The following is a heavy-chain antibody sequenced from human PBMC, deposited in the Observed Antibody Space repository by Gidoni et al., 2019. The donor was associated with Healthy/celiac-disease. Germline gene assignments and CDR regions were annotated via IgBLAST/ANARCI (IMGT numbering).Heavy chain of an antibody. CDR2: IRAYNCNT. J-gene: IGHJ4*02. CDR1: GYTFTSYG. V-gene: IGHV1-18*01. Sequence: QVQLVQSGAEVKKPGAAVKVYCKASGYTFTSYGISWGRQAPGQGLGWMGWIRAYNCNTNYAQKLQGRVTMTTDTSTSTAYMALRSLRSDDTAVYYCARVVSPGLGDYWGQGTLVTVSS. D-gene: IGHD3-16*01. CDR3: ARVVSPGLGDY.